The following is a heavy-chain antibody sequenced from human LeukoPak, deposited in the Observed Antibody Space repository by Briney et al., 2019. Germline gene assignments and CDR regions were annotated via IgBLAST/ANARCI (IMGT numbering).Heavy chain of an antibody. D-gene: IGHD4-23*01. J-gene: IGHJ4*02. CDR1: RFTFTSYG. CDR2: ISYDGSNK. V-gene: IGHV3-30*03. Sequence: GRSLRLSCAASRFTFTSYGMHWVRQAPGKGLEWVALISYDGSNKYYADSVKGRFTISRDNAKNSLYLQMNSLRAEDTAVYYCARYSSGVTGEDYFDYWGQGTLVTVSS. CDR3: ARYSSGVTGEDYFDY.